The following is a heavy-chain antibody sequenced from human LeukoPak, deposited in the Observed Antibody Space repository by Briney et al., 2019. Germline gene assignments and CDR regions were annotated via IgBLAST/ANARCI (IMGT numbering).Heavy chain of an antibody. J-gene: IGHJ6*02. CDR2: IYYSGST. Sequence: MASETLSLTCAVSGGSISSGTHYWNWIRQHPGKGLEWIGHIYYSGSTYYNPSLKSRVAISLDTSKNQFSLKLSSVTAADTAVYYCASTHCASPSCYSYYYSGLDVWGQGTTVTVSS. CDR3: ASTHCASPSCYSYYYSGLDV. D-gene: IGHD2-2*01. CDR1: GGSISSGTHY. V-gene: IGHV4-31*11.